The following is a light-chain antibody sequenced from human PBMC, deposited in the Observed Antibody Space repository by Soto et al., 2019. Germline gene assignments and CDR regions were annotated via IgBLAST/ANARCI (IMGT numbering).Light chain of an antibody. J-gene: IGKJ2*01. CDR2: DAS. CDR3: QQYYSYPS. CDR1: QSLSSGY. V-gene: IGKV3-20*01. Sequence: EIVLTQSPGTLSLSPGERVTLSCRASQSLSSGYLAWYQQKFGQAPRLLIYDASRRATGIPERFSGSGSGTDFTLTINRLEPEDFATYYCQQYYSYPSFGQGTKLEIK.